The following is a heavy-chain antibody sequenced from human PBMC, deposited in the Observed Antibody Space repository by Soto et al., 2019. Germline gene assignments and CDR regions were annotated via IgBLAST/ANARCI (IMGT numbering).Heavy chain of an antibody. J-gene: IGHJ6*02. CDR1: GFTFSSYA. D-gene: IGHD3-22*01. CDR2: ISGSGGST. Sequence: GGSLRLSCAASGFTFSSYAMSWVRQAPGKGLEWVSAISGSGGSTYYADSVKGRFTISRDNSKNTLYLQMNSLRAEDTAVYYGAKDEDYYDSSGYYHYGMDVWGQGTTVTVSS. CDR3: AKDEDYYDSSGYYHYGMDV. V-gene: IGHV3-23*01.